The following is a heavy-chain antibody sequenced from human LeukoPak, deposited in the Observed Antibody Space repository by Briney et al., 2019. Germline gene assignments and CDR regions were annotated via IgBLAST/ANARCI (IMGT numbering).Heavy chain of an antibody. D-gene: IGHD3-22*01. J-gene: IGHJ3*02. CDR3: ARELRDSSGYYLVAFDI. V-gene: IGHV4-4*07. CDR2: IYTSGST. CDR1: GGSISSYY. Sequence: SETLPQTRTVSGGSISSYYWSWIRQPAGKGLEWIGRIYTSGSTNYNPSLKSRVTMSVDTSKNQFSLKLSSVTAADTAVYYCARELRDSSGYYLVAFDISGDGTMVTVSS.